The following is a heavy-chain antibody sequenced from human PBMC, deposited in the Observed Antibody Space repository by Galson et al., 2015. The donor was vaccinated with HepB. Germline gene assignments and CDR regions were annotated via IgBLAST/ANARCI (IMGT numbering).Heavy chain of an antibody. Sequence: SLRLSCAASGFSVNNYYMSWVRQAPGKGLEWVSVIYTGGNTYYADSMKGRFTTSRDISKNTLYLQMDSLRAEDTALYYCARECFTSCYASFDYWGQGILVTVSS. J-gene: IGHJ4*02. CDR2: IYTGGNT. CDR1: GFSVNNYY. D-gene: IGHD2-2*01. CDR3: ARECFTSCYASFDY. V-gene: IGHV3-66*01.